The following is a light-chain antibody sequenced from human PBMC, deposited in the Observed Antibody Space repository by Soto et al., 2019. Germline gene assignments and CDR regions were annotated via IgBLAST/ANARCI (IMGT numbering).Light chain of an antibody. J-gene: IGLJ1*01. CDR3: GADHGSGSNFVYV. CDR1: NGYSDYK. CDR2: VGTGGIVE. V-gene: IGLV9-49*01. Sequence: QPVLTQPPSASASLGASVTLTCTLSNGYSDYKVDWYQQRPGKGPRFVMRVGTGGIVESKGDGIPDRFSVLASGLNRSLTIRNIQEEDESDYHCGADHGSGSNFVYVFGTGTKVTVL.